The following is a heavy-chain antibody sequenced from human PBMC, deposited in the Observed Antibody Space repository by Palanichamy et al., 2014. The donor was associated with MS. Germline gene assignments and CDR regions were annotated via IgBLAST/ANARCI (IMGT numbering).Heavy chain of an antibody. J-gene: IGHJ6*02. Sequence: EVQLLESGEACYRPGGSLRLSCGASGFTFASYVMTWVRQAPGKGLEWVSCISATGAKTYYADSVKGRFTVSRDNSKNTLYLQMNSLRAEDMAVYYCARPRFGISWDHGMDVWGRGTTVTVSS. D-gene: IGHD3-10*01. V-gene: IGHV3-23*01. CDR3: ARPRFGISWDHGMDV. CDR1: GFTFASYV. CDR2: ISATGAKT.